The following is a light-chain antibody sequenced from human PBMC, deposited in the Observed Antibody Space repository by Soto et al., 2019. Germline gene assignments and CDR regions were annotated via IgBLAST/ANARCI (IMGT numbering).Light chain of an antibody. Sequence: EMVLTQSPATLSLSPGKRATLSCRASQSVSSYLAWYQQKPGQAPSLLIYNASNRATGIPARFSGSGSGTDFRLTISSLEPEDFAVYYCQQRSNWPGTFGQGTKVDIK. V-gene: IGKV3-11*01. CDR1: QSVSSY. J-gene: IGKJ1*01. CDR2: NAS. CDR3: QQRSNWPGT.